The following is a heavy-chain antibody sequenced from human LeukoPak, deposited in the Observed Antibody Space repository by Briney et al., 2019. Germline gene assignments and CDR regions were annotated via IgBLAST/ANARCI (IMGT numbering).Heavy chain of an antibody. V-gene: IGHV4-59*08. D-gene: IGHD1-26*01. CDR3: ARLVSGGTGIDY. CDR1: GGSISSYY. J-gene: IGHJ4*02. CDR2: IYYSGST. Sequence: SETLSLTCTVSGGSISSYYWSWIRQPPGKGLEWIGYIYYSGSTNYNPSLKSRVTISVDTSKNQFSLKLSSVTAADTAVYYCARLVSGGTGIDYWGQGTLVTVSS.